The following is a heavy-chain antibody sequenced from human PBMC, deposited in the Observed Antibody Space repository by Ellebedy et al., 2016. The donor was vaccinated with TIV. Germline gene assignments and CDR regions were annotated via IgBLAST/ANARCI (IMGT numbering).Heavy chain of an antibody. CDR2: IGSDGIGT. CDR1: GFTFSNYW. D-gene: IGHD6-19*01. J-gene: IGHJ4*02. V-gene: IGHV3-74*01. CDR3: PYSSGWYKFDD. Sequence: PGGSLRLSCAASGFTFSNYWMHWVRQVPGEGLVWVSRIGSDGIGTSYADSVKGRFTISRDNSKNTLYLQMNSLRAEDTAVYYCPYSSGWYKFDDWGQGTLVTVSS.